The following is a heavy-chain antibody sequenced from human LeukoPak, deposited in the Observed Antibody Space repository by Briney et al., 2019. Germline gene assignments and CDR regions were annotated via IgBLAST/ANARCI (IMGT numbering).Heavy chain of an antibody. CDR1: GGSISSGSNY. Sequence: KPSETLSLTCTVSGGSISSGSNYWSWIRQPPGKGLEWIGYIYYSGSTNYNPSLKSRVTISVDTSKNQFSLKLSSVTAADTAVYYCARAPVEMATIRGFDYWGQGTPVTVSS. V-gene: IGHV4-61*01. CDR3: ARAPVEMATIRGFDY. J-gene: IGHJ4*02. D-gene: IGHD5-24*01. CDR2: IYYSGST.